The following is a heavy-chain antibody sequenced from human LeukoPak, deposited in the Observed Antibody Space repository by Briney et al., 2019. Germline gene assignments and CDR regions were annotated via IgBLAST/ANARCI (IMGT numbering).Heavy chain of an antibody. J-gene: IGHJ6*02. CDR3: AKDSSSSNYYYGLDV. V-gene: IGHV3-30*18. D-gene: IGHD6-13*01. Sequence: GRSLRLSCAASGFPFSNYGMHWVRQAPGKGVEGVSYISYDRANEYYADSVKGRFTIFRDNSKNTLYLQMNSLRGDDTCMYFCAKDSSSSNYYYGLDVWGQGSTVTVSS. CDR2: ISYDRANE. CDR1: GFPFSNYG.